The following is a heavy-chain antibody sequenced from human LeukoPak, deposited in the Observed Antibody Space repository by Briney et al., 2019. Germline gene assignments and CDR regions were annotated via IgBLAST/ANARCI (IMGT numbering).Heavy chain of an antibody. CDR1: GFTFSSYS. V-gene: IGHV3-21*01. Sequence: GGSLRLSCAASGFTFSSYSMNWVRQAPGKGLEWVSSISSSSSYIYYADSVKGRFTISRDNAKNSLYLQMNSLRAEDTAVYYCARDLSGGAARLHWGQGTLVTVSS. J-gene: IGHJ4*02. CDR3: ARDLSGGAARLH. D-gene: IGHD6-6*01. CDR2: ISSSSSYI.